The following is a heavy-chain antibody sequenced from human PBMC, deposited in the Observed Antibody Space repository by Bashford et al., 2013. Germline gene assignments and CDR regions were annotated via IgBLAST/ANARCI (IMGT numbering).Heavy chain of an antibody. Sequence: WVRQAPGQGLEWMGWISAYYDNTNYAQSVQGRVTMTTDTSTNTAYMELRSLTSDDTAVYYCVRGQPLYSSPWTYWGQGTLVTVSS. V-gene: IGHV1-18*01. J-gene: IGHJ4*02. CDR3: VRGQPLYSSPWTY. CDR2: ISAYYDNT. D-gene: IGHD6-19*01.